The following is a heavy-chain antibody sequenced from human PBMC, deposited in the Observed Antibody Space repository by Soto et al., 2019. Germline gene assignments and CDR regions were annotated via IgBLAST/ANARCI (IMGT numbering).Heavy chain of an antibody. J-gene: IGHJ4*02. V-gene: IGHV1-69*01. Sequence: QVQLVQSGAEVKKPGSSVKVSCKASGGTFSNYAINWVRQAPGQGLEWMGGIIPIFGTGNYAQKFQGRVTITADESTSTAYLDLSGLRPEDTAVYDCARPVEMATISRSYLFYWGQGTLVTVSS. CDR2: IIPIFGTG. CDR3: ARPVEMATISRSYLFY. CDR1: GGTFSNYA. D-gene: IGHD5-12*01.